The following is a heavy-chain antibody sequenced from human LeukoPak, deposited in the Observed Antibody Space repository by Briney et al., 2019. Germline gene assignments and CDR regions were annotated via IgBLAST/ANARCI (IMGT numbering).Heavy chain of an antibody. Sequence: GASVKVSCKASGYTFTSHGMRWVRQAPGQGLEWMGLISPNGGTTNYAQKFQGRVSMTRDTSTSTAYMDLRSLRSDDTAVYYCAGGLRYSSDWCASGMDVWGKGIMVIIS. CDR3: AGGLRYSSDWCASGMDV. CDR1: GYTFTSHG. J-gene: IGHJ6*03. CDR2: ISPNGGTT. V-gene: IGHV1-18*01. D-gene: IGHD6-19*01.